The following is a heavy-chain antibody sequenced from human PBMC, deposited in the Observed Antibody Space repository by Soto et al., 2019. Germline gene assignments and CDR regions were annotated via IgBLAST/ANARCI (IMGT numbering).Heavy chain of an antibody. V-gene: IGHV1-69*12. D-gene: IGHD1-26*01. Sequence: QVQLVQSGAEVKKPGSSVKVSCRASGGTFSSHTISWVRQAPGQGLEWMGGIMPMFGVTNYARKFQGRLTMTATEPTTTAYMEVSSLTSEDTAVYYCAGEGVTTSMSLPWMGYHYYGLDVWGQGTTVIVSS. CDR1: GGTFSSHT. CDR2: IMPMFGVT. J-gene: IGHJ6*02. CDR3: AGEGVTTSMSLPWMGYHYYGLDV.